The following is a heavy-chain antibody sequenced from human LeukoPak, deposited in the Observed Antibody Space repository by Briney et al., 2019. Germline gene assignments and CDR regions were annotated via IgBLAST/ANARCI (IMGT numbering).Heavy chain of an antibody. D-gene: IGHD1-26*01. V-gene: IGHV3-48*04. CDR1: AFSFSVYS. CDR2: IGPSGSPT. CDR3: ARGDSGSYYFDY. Sequence: GGSLRLSCTASAFSFSVYSMNWVRQAPGKGLEWVSYIGPSGSPTYYADSVKGRFTISRDNAKNSLYLQMNSLRAEDTAVYYCARGDSGSYYFDYWGQGTLVTVSS. J-gene: IGHJ4*02.